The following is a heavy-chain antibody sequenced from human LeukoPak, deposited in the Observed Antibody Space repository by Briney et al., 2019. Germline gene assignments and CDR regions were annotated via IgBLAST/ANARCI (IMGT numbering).Heavy chain of an antibody. CDR1: GGSISSSSYY. Sequence: KPSETLSLTCTVSGGSISSSSYYWGWIRQPPGKGLEWIGSIYYSGSIYYNPSLKSRVTISVDTSKNQFSPKLSSVTAADTAVYYCARGVTILRNWFDPWGQGTLVTVSS. D-gene: IGHD3-3*01. V-gene: IGHV4-39*07. CDR2: IYYSGSI. CDR3: ARGVTILRNWFDP. J-gene: IGHJ5*02.